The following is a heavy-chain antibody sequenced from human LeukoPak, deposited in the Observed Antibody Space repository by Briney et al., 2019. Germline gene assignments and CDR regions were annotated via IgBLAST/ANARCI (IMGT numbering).Heavy chain of an antibody. V-gene: IGHV4-59*01. J-gene: IGHJ6*03. Sequence: GSLRLSCAASGFTFSSYAMSWIRQPPGKGLEWIGYIYYSGSTNYNPSLKSRVTVSVDTSKNQFSLKLSSVTAADTAVYYCARVRAARPGYYYYYVDVWGKGTTVTVSS. CDR3: ARVRAARPGYYYYYVDV. CDR2: IYYSGST. CDR1: GFTFSSYA. D-gene: IGHD6-6*01.